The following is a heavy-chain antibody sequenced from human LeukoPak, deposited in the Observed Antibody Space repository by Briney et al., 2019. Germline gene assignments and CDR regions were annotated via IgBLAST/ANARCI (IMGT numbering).Heavy chain of an antibody. Sequence: SETLSLTCTVSGGSISSYYWSWLRQPAGKGLEWIGRIHTSGSTNYNPSLKSRLTMSVDTSKNQFSLKLSSVTAADTAVYYCARDLYSSKTNDAFVIWGQGTMVTVSS. J-gene: IGHJ3*02. CDR3: ARDLYSSKTNDAFVI. V-gene: IGHV4-4*07. CDR2: IHTSGST. D-gene: IGHD6-13*01. CDR1: GGSISSYY.